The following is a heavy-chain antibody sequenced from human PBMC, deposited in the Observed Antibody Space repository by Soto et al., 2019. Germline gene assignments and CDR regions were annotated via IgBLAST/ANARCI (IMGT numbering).Heavy chain of an antibody. J-gene: IGHJ6*03. CDR1: GFTVSSKY. Sequence: GGSLRLSCAASGFTVSSKYMSWVRQAPGKGLEWVSAISGSGGSTYYADSVKGRFTISRDNSKNTLYLQMNSLRAEDTAVYYCAKDLVAAAGNGGYYYYYYMDVWGKGTTVTVSS. D-gene: IGHD6-13*01. V-gene: IGHV3-23*01. CDR2: ISGSGGST. CDR3: AKDLVAAAGNGGYYYYYYMDV.